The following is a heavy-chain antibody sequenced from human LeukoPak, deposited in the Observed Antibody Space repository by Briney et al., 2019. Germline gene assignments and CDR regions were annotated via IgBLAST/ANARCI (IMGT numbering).Heavy chain of an antibody. D-gene: IGHD1-1*01. V-gene: IGHV1-18*01. CDR1: GYTFTSYA. CDR3: ARNWPNPYDAFDI. CDR2: ITTYNGNT. J-gene: IGHJ3*02. Sequence: GASVKVSCKASGYTFTSYAISWVRQAPGQGLEWMGWITTYNGNTNYAQNLQGRVTMTTDTSTSTAYMELRSLRSDDTAVYYCARNWPNPYDAFDIWGQGTVVTVSS.